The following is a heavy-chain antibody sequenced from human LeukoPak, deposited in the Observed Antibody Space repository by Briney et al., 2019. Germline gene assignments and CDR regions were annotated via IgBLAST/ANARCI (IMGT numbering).Heavy chain of an antibody. V-gene: IGHV1-18*01. CDR1: GYTFTSYD. CDR2: ISTYNGNT. CDR3: ARSSYFDRPPSGY. Sequence: GASVKVSCKASGYTFTSYDINWVRQATGQGLEWMGWISTYNGNTNYAQKLQGRVTMTTDTSTSTAYMELRSLRSDDTAVYYCARSSYFDRPPSGYWGQGTLVTVSS. J-gene: IGHJ4*02. D-gene: IGHD3-9*01.